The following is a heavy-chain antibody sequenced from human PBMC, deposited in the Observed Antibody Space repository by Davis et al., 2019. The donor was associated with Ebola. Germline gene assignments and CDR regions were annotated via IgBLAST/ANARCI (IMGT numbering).Heavy chain of an antibody. V-gene: IGHV4-61*01. CDR2: IYYSGST. D-gene: IGHD1-1*01. Sequence: PSETLSLTCTVSGGSVSSGSYYWSWIRQPPGKGLEWIGYIYYSGSTNYNPSLKSRVTISVDTSKNQFSLKLSSVTAADTAVYYCARDNTERAARRGYYYYGMDVWGQGTTVTVSS. CDR3: ARDNTERAARRGYYYYGMDV. J-gene: IGHJ6*02. CDR1: GGSVSSGSYY.